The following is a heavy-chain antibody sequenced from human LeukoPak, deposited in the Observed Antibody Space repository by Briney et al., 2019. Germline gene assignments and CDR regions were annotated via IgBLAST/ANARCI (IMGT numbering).Heavy chain of an antibody. CDR3: ARDRQVEMATPFDY. CDR2: IKQDGSEK. D-gene: IGHD5-24*01. CDR1: SGYW. Sequence: PGGSLRLSCAAFSGYWMTWVRQAPGKGLEWVANIKQDGSEKYYVDSVKGRFTISRDNAKNSLYLQMNSLRAEDTAVYYCARDRQVEMATPFDYWGQGTLVTVSS. V-gene: IGHV3-7*01. J-gene: IGHJ4*02.